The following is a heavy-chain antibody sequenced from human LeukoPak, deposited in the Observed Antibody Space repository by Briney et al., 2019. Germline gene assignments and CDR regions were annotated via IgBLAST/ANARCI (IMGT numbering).Heavy chain of an antibody. Sequence: ASVKVSCKASGYTFTGYYMHWVRQAPGQGLEWMGRINPNSGGTNYAQKFQGRVTMTRDTSISTAYMELSRLRSDDTAVYYCARVTGDIRWLQFRAGKNWFDPWGQGTLVTVSS. D-gene: IGHD5-24*01. J-gene: IGHJ5*02. CDR1: GYTFTGYY. CDR2: INPNSGGT. V-gene: IGHV1-2*06. CDR3: ARVTGDIRWLQFRAGKNWFDP.